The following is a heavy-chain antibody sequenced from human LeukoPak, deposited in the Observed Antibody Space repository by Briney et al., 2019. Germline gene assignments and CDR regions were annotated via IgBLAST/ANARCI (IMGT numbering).Heavy chain of an antibody. Sequence: ASVKVSCKASGGTFSSYAISWVRQAPGQGLEWMGGIIPIFGTANYAQKFQGRVTITADESTSTAYMELSSLRAEDTAVYYCARDYYDSSGYYFDYWGQGTLVTVSS. D-gene: IGHD3-22*01. CDR3: ARDYYDSSGYYFDY. CDR2: IIPIFGTA. CDR1: GGTFSSYA. V-gene: IGHV1-69*13. J-gene: IGHJ4*02.